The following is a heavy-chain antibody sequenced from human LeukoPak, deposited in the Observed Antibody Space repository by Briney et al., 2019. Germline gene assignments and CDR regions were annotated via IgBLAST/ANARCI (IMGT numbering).Heavy chain of an antibody. V-gene: IGHV3-23*01. CDR1: GYTFSSYA. CDR2: ISGSGGST. J-gene: IGHJ4*02. D-gene: IGHD2-21*02. CDR3: AKDEYEHIVVVTGFDY. Sequence: PGGSLRLSCAVSGYTFSSYAMNWVRQAPGKGLEWVSAISGSGGSTYYADSVKGRFTISRDNSKNTLYLQMHSLRAEDTAVYYCAKDEYEHIVVVTGFDYWGQGTLVTVSS.